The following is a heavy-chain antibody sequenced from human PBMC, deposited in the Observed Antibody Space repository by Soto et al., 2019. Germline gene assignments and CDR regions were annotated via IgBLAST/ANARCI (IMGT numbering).Heavy chain of an antibody. CDR3: AKIYLPYSSSPYYFVF. J-gene: IGHJ4*02. Sequence: GGSLRLSCAASGFTFSSYAMSWVRQAPGKGLEWVSAISGSGGSTYYADSVKGRFTISRDNSKNTLYLQMNSLRAEDTAVYYCAKIYLPYSSSPYYFVFWGQGILVTVSS. V-gene: IGHV3-23*01. D-gene: IGHD6-6*01. CDR2: ISGSGGST. CDR1: GFTFSSYA.